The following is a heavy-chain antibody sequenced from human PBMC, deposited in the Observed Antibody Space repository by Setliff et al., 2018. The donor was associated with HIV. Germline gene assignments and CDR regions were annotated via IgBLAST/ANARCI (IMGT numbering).Heavy chain of an antibody. J-gene: IGHJ4*02. D-gene: IGHD4-17*01. Sequence: GASVKVSCKASGGTFSSYAISWVRQAPGQGLEWMGGIIPIFGTANYAQKFQGRVTMTRNTSISTAYMELSSLRSEDTAVYYCARVRRGSSWTLTTLRTFDYWGQGTLVTVSS. V-gene: IGHV1-69*05. CDR3: ARVRRGSSWTLTTLRTFDY. CDR1: GGTFSSYA. CDR2: IIPIFGTA.